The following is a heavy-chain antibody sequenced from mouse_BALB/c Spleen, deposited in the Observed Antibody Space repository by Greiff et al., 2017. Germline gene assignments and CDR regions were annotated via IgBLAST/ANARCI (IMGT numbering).Heavy chain of an antibody. CDR3: ARSYYGYDEDYFDY. CDR1: GYSFTDYN. CDR2: INPYNGDT. D-gene: IGHD2-2*01. J-gene: IGHJ2*01. Sequence: VQLQQSGPELVKPGASVKVSCKASGYSFTDYNMYWVKQSHGKSLEWIGRINPYNGDTFYNQKFKGKATLTVDKSSSTAHMELRSLASEDSAVYYCARSYYGYDEDYFDYWGQGTTLTVSS. V-gene: IGHV1-20*02.